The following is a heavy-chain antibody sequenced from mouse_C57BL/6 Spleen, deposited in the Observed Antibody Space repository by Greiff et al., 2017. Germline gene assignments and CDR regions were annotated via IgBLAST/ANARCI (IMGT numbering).Heavy chain of an antibody. CDR1: GFTFSSYA. J-gene: IGHJ2*01. Sequence: EVKLVESGGGLVKPGGSLKLSCAASGFTFSSYAMSWVRQTPEKRLEWVATISDGGSYTYYPDNVQGRFTISRDNAKNNLYLQMSHLKSEDTAMYYCAIDRNGSYYFDYWGQGTTLTVSS. CDR2: ISDGGSYT. CDR3: AIDRNGSYYFDY. V-gene: IGHV5-4*01. D-gene: IGHD3-1*01.